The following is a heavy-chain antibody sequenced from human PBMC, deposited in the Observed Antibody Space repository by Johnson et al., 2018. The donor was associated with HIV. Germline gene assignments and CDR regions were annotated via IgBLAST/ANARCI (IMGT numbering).Heavy chain of an antibody. J-gene: IGHJ3*02. CDR3: ARDLVGGSYLLGAFDI. Sequence: QVQLVESGGGVVQPGGSLRLSCAASGFTFSTYAMPWVRQAPGKGLERVAFIRYAGRRNHYAASVTGRSPTSRDNSKNTLYLQMNSLRAEETAVYNCARDLVGGSYLLGAFDIWGQGTMVTVSS. V-gene: IGHV3-30*02. CDR2: IRYAGRRN. D-gene: IGHD1-26*01. CDR1: GFTFSTYA.